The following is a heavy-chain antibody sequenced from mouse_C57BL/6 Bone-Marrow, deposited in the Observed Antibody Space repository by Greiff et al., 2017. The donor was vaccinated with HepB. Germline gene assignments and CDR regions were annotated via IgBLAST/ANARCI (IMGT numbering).Heavy chain of an antibody. CDR2: ISSGGDYI. CDR1: GFTFSSYA. J-gene: IGHJ3*01. V-gene: IGHV5-9-1*02. CDR3: TIYYYGSSYSAY. Sequence: EVMLVESGEGLVKPGGSLKLSCAASGFTFSSYAMSWVRQTPEKRLEWVAYISSGGDYIYYAETVKGRFTISRDNARNTLYLQMSSLKSEDTAMYYCTIYYYGSSYSAYWGQGTLVTVSA. D-gene: IGHD1-1*01.